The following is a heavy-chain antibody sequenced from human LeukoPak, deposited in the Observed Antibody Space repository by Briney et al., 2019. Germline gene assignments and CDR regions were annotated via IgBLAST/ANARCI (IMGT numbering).Heavy chain of an antibody. D-gene: IGHD6-13*01. CDR2: ISSSSSTI. CDR3: ARDVSPIAAAFFDY. J-gene: IGHJ4*02. V-gene: IGHV3-48*04. Sequence: GGSLRLSCAASGFTFSSYSMNWVRQAPGKGLEWVLYISSSSSTIYYADSVKGRFTISRDNAKNSLYLQMNSLRAEDTAVYYCARDVSPIAAAFFDYWGQGTLVTVSS. CDR1: GFTFSSYS.